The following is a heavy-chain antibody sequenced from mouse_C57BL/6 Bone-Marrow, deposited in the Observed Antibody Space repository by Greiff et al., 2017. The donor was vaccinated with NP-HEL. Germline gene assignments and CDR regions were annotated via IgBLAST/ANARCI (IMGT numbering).Heavy chain of an antibody. J-gene: IGHJ3*01. CDR3: ARSPWGSWFAY. Sequence: QVQLQQPGAELVKPGASVKLSCKASGYTFTSYWMQWVKQRPGQGLEWIGEIDPSDSYTNYNQKFKGKATLTVETSSSTAYMQLSSLTSEDSAVYYCARSPWGSWFAYWGQGTLVTVSA. V-gene: IGHV1-50*01. CDR1: GYTFTSYW. CDR2: IDPSDSYT.